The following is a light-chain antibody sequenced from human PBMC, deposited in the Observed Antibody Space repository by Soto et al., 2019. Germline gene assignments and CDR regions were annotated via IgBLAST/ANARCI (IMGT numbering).Light chain of an antibody. J-gene: IGKJ4*01. Sequence: EIVLTQSPATLSLSPGERATLSCRASQSVSSYLAWYQQKPGQAPRLLIYDTSSRAAGVPARFSGSGSGTDFTLTISSLEPEDFAVYYCQQRSNWPRTFGGGTKVEIQ. CDR2: DTS. CDR1: QSVSSY. V-gene: IGKV3-11*01. CDR3: QQRSNWPRT.